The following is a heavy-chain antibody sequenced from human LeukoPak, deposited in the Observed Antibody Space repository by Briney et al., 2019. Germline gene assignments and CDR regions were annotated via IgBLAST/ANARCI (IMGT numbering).Heavy chain of an antibody. Sequence: QAGGSLRLSCAASGFTFSSYAMSWVRQAPGKGLEWVSAISGSGGSTYYADSVKGRFTISRDNSKNTLYLQMNSLRAEDTAVYYCAKDQEVVVVVAATNFDYWGQGTLVTVSS. V-gene: IGHV3-23*01. CDR2: ISGSGGST. D-gene: IGHD2-15*01. J-gene: IGHJ4*02. CDR1: GFTFSSYA. CDR3: AKDQEVVVVVAATNFDY.